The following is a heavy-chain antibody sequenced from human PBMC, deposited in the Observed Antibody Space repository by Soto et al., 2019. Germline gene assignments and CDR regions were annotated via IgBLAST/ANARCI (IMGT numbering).Heavy chain of an antibody. Sequence: LYLTCDISSSXVPAGQHLGGIRQPPGKVLECLVFFNESGPTYYRPSLKSGLAISVELSKGQVSLSMTSVTAADTARYYCINSRGLSRADSWGRGIVVTVSS. CDR1: SSXVPAGQH. V-gene: IGHV4-38-2*01. D-gene: IGHD3-10*01. CDR2: FNESGPT. J-gene: IGHJ5*01. CDR3: INSRGLSRADS.